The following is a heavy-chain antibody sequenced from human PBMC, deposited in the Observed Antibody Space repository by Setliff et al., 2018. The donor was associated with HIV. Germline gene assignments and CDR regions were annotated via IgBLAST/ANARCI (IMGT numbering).Heavy chain of an antibody. D-gene: IGHD1-7*01. Sequence: SETLSLTCTVSGGSVTDYFWNWIRQPPGKGLEWIGFIYSSGNTNYNPSLESRVSISLDTSKNQFSLRLSSVTATDTAVYYCARGHTWNYYGGDYFDYWGQGSLVTVSS. CDR2: IYSSGNT. J-gene: IGHJ4*02. CDR3: ARGHTWNYYGGDYFDY. CDR1: GGSVTDYF. V-gene: IGHV4-59*02.